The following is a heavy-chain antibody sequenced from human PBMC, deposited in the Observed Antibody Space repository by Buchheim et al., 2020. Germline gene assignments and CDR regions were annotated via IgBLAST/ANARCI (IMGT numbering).Heavy chain of an antibody. J-gene: IGHJ4*02. V-gene: IGHV4-31*03. Sequence: QVQLQESGPGLVKPSQTLSLTCTVSGGSISSGGYYWRWIRQHPGKGLEWIGYIYYSGSTYYNPSLKRRVTISVATSKNQFSLKLSSVTAADTAVYYCARGVYCTNGVCYTHFDYWGQGTL. CDR3: ARGVYCTNGVCYTHFDY. CDR2: IYYSGST. CDR1: GGSISSGGYY. D-gene: IGHD2-8*01.